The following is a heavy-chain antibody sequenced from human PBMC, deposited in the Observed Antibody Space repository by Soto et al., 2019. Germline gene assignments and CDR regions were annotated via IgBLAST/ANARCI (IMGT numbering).Heavy chain of an antibody. V-gene: IGHV3-7*01. Sequence: PGGSLRLSCAASGFTFSTYWMTWVRQAPGKGLEWVANINQDGSDKYYVDSVKGRFTISRDNAKNSLYLQMNSLRVEDTAVYYCARERVADYWGQGTLVTVSS. J-gene: IGHJ4*02. CDR3: ARERVADY. CDR2: INQDGSDK. CDR1: GFTFSTYW.